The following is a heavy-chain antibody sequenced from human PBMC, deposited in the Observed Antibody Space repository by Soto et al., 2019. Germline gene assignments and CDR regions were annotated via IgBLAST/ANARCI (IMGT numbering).Heavy chain of an antibody. CDR2: IYWDDDT. V-gene: IGHV2-5*02. J-gene: IGHJ4*02. CDR1: GFSLSTSGVG. CDR3: AHSALHMITSGGVGVTGYDY. D-gene: IGHD3-16*01. Sequence: QITLKESGPTLVKPTQTLTLTCTFSGFSLSTSGVGVRWIRQPPGKAMGWLALIYWDDDTRYSPSLTSRLTITKDTSKFQVVLTITNMDPVDTATYYCAHSALHMITSGGVGVTGYDYWGQGTLVTVSS.